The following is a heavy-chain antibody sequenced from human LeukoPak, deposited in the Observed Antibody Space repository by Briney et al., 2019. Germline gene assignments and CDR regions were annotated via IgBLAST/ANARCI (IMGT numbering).Heavy chain of an antibody. V-gene: IGHV4-59*01. CDR1: GASISSSY. J-gene: IGHJ3*02. D-gene: IGHD3-22*01. CDR2: INYSGNT. CDR3: ARGYYDRRGYSNTLDI. Sequence: SETLSLTCAVSGASISSSYWSWIRQPPGKGLEWIGYINYSGNTKYNPSLESRVTISVDASNNQFSLRLSSVTAADTAFYFCARGYYDRRGYSNTLDIWGQGTLVTVSS.